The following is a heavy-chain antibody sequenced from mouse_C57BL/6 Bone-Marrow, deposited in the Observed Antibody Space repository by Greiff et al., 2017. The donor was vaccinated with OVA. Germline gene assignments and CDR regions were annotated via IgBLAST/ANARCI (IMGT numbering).Heavy chain of an antibody. CDR3: AREPYYYGSSPYWYFDV. Sequence: QVQLKESGPELVKPGASVKISCKASGYSFTSYYIHWVKQRPGQGLEWIGWIYPGSGNTKYNEQFKGQATLTADTSSSTAYMQLSSLTSEDSAVYYCAREPYYYGSSPYWYFDVWGTGTTVTVSS. CDR2: IYPGSGNT. D-gene: IGHD1-1*01. J-gene: IGHJ1*03. CDR1: GYSFTSYY. V-gene: IGHV1-66*01.